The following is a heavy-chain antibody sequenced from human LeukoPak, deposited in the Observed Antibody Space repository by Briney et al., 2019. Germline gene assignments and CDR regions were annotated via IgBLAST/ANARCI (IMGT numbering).Heavy chain of an antibody. J-gene: IGHJ4*02. V-gene: IGHV3-48*02. Sequence: GGSLRLSCAASGFTFSSYSMNWVRQAPGKGLEWVSYISSSSSTIYYADSVKGRFTISGDNAKNSLYLQMNSLRDEDTAVYYCAREKASIAAAGTFDYWGQGTLVTVSS. CDR2: ISSSSSTI. D-gene: IGHD6-13*01. CDR3: AREKASIAAAGTFDY. CDR1: GFTFSSYS.